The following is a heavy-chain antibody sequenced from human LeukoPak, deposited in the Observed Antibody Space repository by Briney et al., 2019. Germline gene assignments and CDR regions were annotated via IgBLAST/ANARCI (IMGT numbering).Heavy chain of an antibody. V-gene: IGHV1-46*01. CDR2: INPSAGST. D-gene: IGHD3-22*01. Sequence: ASVKVSCKASGYTFTSYYMHWVRQAPGQGLEWMGIINPSAGSTTCAQKFQGRVTMTRDTSTRTVYMELSSLRSEDTAVYYCARVWENYSDRSGYDAFDVWGQGTMVTVSS. J-gene: IGHJ3*01. CDR1: GYTFTSYY. CDR3: ARVWENYSDRSGYDAFDV.